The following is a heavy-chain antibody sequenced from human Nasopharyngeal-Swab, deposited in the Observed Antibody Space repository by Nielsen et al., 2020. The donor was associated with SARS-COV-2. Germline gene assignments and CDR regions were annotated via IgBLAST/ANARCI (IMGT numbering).Heavy chain of an antibody. CDR3: ARGEDRYDSSGFLM. D-gene: IGHD3-22*01. V-gene: IGHV4-39*07. J-gene: IGHJ3*01. CDR1: GASISSSDYH. Sequence: SETLSLTCSVSGASISSSDYHWGWIRQPPGKGLDWIGNIFYSGTTYYNPSLQSRVTISIDTSKNQFSLNLRSVTAADTAVYYCARGEDRYDSSGFLMWGQGTMVTVSS. CDR2: IFYSGTT.